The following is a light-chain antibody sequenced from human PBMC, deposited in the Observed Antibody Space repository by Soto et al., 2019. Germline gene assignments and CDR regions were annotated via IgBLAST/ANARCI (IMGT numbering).Light chain of an antibody. J-gene: IGLJ3*02. CDR1: NIGSKS. V-gene: IGLV3-21*02. Sequence: SYELTQSPSVSVAPGQTAGITCGGNNIGSKSVHWYQQKPGQAPVAVVYDDSDRPSGIPERFSGSNSGNKATLTISRVEAGDEADFYCQVWDSRSEHWVFGGGTKVTVL. CDR2: DDS. CDR3: QVWDSRSEHWV.